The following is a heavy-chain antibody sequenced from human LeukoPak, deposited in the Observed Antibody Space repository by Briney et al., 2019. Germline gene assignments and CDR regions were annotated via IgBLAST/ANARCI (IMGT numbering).Heavy chain of an antibody. CDR3: ARGEYYSDTSSYFDY. J-gene: IGHJ4*02. Sequence: GGSLRLSCAASGFTFGTYAMSWVRRAPGKGLEWVSSISGSGVSTFYADSVKGRFTISRDNAKNSLYLQMSSLRSEDTAVYYCARGEYYSDTSSYFDYWGQGTLVTVSS. V-gene: IGHV3-23*01. CDR1: GFTFGTYA. CDR2: ISGSGVST. D-gene: IGHD3-22*01.